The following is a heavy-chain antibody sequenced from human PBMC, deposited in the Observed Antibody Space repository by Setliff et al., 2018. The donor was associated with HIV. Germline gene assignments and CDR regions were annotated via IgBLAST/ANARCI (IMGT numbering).Heavy chain of an antibody. CDR2: MNTDGSST. V-gene: IGHV3-74*01. CDR3: VRGVFDY. Sequence: GGSLRLSCAASGFTFSSYWMHWVRQAPGKGLVWVFGMNTDGSSTRYADSVKGRFTISRDNSKNTLSLQMDILRAEDTAIYYCVRGVFDYWGQGTLVTVSS. CDR1: GFTFSSYW. J-gene: IGHJ4*02.